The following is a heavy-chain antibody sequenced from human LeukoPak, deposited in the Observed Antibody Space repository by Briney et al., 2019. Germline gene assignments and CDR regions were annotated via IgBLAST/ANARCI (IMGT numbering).Heavy chain of an antibody. Sequence: AXVKVSCKASGYTFTGYYMHWVRQAPGQGLEGMGWINPNSGGTNYAQKFQGRVTMTRDTSISTAYMELSRLRSDDTAVYYCARDSMDYDILTGYYNGWFDPWGQGTLVTVSS. D-gene: IGHD3-9*01. J-gene: IGHJ5*02. V-gene: IGHV1-2*02. CDR1: GYTFTGYY. CDR3: ARDSMDYDILTGYYNGWFDP. CDR2: INPNSGGT.